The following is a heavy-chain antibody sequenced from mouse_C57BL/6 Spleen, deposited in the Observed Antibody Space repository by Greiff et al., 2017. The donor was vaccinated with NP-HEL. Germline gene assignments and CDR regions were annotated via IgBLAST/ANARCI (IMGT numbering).Heavy chain of an antibody. CDR2: IYPSDSET. D-gene: IGHD2-4*01. CDR1: GYTFTSYW. V-gene: IGHV1-61*01. J-gene: IGHJ2*01. CDR3: ARRIYYDPLDY. Sequence: QVQLKQPGAELVRPGSSVKLSCKASGYTFTSYWMDWVKQRPGQGLEWIGNIYPSDSETHYNQKFKDKATLTVDKSSSTAYMQLSSLTSEDSAVYYCARRIYYDPLDYWGQGTTLTVSS.